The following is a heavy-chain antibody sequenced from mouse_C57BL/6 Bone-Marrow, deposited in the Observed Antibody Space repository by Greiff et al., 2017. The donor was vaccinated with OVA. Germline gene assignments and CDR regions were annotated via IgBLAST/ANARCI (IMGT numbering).Heavy chain of an antibody. CDR1: YTFTDYYM. CDR2: YPGSGNTY. V-gene: IGHV1-83*01. D-gene: IGHD1-1*01. J-gene: IGHJ1*03. Sequence: VQLQQSGPELVKPGASVKMSCKASGYTFTDYYMHWVKQKPGKGLEWIGEIYPGSGNTYYNEKFKGKATLTADTSSSTAYMQLSSLTSEDSAVYFCARGSITTVVAGNFDVWGTGTTVTVSS. CDR3: RGSITTVVAGNFDV.